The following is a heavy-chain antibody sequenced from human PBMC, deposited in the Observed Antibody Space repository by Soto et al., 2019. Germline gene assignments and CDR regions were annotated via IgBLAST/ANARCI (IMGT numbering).Heavy chain of an antibody. CDR2: ISGNGGST. CDR1: GFTFSSYA. Sequence: EVQLVESGGGLVQPGGSLRLSCAASGFTFSSYAMHWVRQAPGKGLEYVSAISGNGGSTYYANSVKGRFTISRDNSKNTLSLQMGSLRAEDMAVYYCARRTPGWYFDLWGRGTLVTVSS. CDR3: ARRTPGWYFDL. V-gene: IGHV3-64*01. J-gene: IGHJ2*01.